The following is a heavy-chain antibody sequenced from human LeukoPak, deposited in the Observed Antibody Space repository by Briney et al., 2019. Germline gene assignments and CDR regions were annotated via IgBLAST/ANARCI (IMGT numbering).Heavy chain of an antibody. CDR3: ARDGGDYVYYYYYYMDV. CDR2: IYHSGST. Sequence: SETLSLTCTVSGYSISSDYYWGWIRQPPGKGLEWIGSIYHSGSTYYKPSLKSRVTISVDTSKNQFSLKLSSVTAADTAVYYCARDGGDYVYYYYYYMDVWGKGTTVTVSS. J-gene: IGHJ6*03. V-gene: IGHV4-38-2*02. D-gene: IGHD2-21*02. CDR1: GYSISSDYY.